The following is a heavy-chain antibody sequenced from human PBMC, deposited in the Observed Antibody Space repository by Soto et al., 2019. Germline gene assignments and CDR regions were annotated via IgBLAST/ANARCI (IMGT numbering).Heavy chain of an antibody. CDR2: ISAYNGNT. Sequence: QDQLVQSGGEVKKPGASVKVSCKASGYIFTTYGIGWVRQAPGQGLEWMGWISAYNGNTDYAQKLQDRVTMTTDTSTSTAYLELRSLRSDDTAVYYCARATRFDAVDIWGQGTMVTVSS. J-gene: IGHJ3*02. CDR1: GYIFTTYG. V-gene: IGHV1-18*01. CDR3: ARATRFDAVDI.